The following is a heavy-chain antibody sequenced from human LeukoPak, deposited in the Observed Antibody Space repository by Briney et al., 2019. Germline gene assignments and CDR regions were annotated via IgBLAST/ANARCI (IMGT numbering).Heavy chain of an antibody. D-gene: IGHD6-13*01. J-gene: IGHJ4*02. CDR3: VRDGYISSWFAN. V-gene: IGHV3-48*02. CDR2: ISSSGSTI. Sequence: GGSLRLSCAASGXTFSDYSMNWVRQAPGKGREWISYISSSGSTIYYADSVKGRFTISRDNAKNSLYLQMNSLRDEDTAVYYCVRDGYISSWFANWGQGTLVTVSS. CDR1: GXTFSDYS.